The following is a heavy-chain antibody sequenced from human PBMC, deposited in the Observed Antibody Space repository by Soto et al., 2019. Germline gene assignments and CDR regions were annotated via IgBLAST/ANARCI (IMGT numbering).Heavy chain of an antibody. CDR2: IYYSGST. CDR3: ARGGGNLDY. D-gene: IGHD2-15*01. V-gene: IGHV4-59*01. CDR1: GGSISSYY. J-gene: IGHJ4*02. Sequence: SETLSLTCAVSGGSISSYYWSWIRQPPGKGLEWIGYIYYSGSTNYNPSLKSRVTISVDTSKNQFSLKLCSVTAADTAVYYCARGGGNLDYWGQGTLVTVSS.